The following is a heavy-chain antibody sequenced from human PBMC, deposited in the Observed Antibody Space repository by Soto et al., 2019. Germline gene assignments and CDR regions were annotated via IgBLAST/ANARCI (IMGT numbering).Heavy chain of an antibody. CDR3: ARSQELYYFDY. CDR2: IIPIFGTA. CDR1: GGTFSSYA. Sequence: SVKVSCKASGGTFSSYAISWVRQAPGQGLEWMGGIIPIFGTANYAQKLQGRVTMTTDTSTSTAYMELRSLRSDDTAVYYCARSQELYYFDYWGQRTLVIVSS. J-gene: IGHJ4*02. V-gene: IGHV1-69*05. D-gene: IGHD1-7*01.